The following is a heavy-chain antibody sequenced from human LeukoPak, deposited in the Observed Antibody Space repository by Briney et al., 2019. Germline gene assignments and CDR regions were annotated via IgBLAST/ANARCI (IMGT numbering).Heavy chain of an antibody. J-gene: IGHJ4*02. CDR1: GFTFSNAW. CDR2: IKSKTDGGTT. D-gene: IGHD3-22*01. Sequence: GGSLRLSCAASGFTFSNAWMSWVRQAPGKGLEWVGRIKSKTDGGTTGYAAPVKGRFTISRDDSKNTLYLQMNSLKTEDTAVYYCTTVYDSSGYNDYWGQGTLVTVSS. V-gene: IGHV3-15*01. CDR3: TTVYDSSGYNDY.